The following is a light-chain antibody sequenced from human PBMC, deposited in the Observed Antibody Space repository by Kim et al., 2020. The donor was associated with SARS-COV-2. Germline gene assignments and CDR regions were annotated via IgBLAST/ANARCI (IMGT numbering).Light chain of an antibody. CDR2: GAS. V-gene: IGKV3-20*01. J-gene: IGKJ1*01. CDR3: QQYDNPMWT. Sequence: SPGEIATLSCRASQTISNSYLVWYQHKPGQAPRLLIFGASNRATGIPDRFSGGGSGTNFTLVISRLEPEDSAVYYCQQYDNPMWTFGQGTKVDIK. CDR1: QTISNSY.